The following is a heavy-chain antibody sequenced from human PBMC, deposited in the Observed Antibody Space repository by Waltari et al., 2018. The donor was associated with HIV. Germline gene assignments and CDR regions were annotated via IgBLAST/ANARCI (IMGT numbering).Heavy chain of an antibody. D-gene: IGHD6-13*01. CDR1: VIRVRDSG. CDR2: IWYDGSKK. V-gene: IGHV3-33*01. J-gene: IGHJ3*01. CDR3: ARVPFASSWSADSFDV. Sequence: VQLAESGGGVVQPGRSRRLSCAASVIRVRDSGLHGVRQAPGKGLQGVAVIWYDGSKKEYSDSVKGRFTISKDNSKNTLFLQINSLRVDDTAVYFCARVPFASSWSADSFDVWGPGTRITVSS.